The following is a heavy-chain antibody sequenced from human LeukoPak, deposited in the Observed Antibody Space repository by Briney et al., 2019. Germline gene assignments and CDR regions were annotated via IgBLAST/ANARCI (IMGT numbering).Heavy chain of an antibody. D-gene: IGHD1-26*01. CDR2: INTNTGNP. CDR3: ARQSGHSGSSDIGY. J-gene: IGHJ4*02. V-gene: IGHV7-4-1*02. Sequence: GASVKVSCRASGYTFTSYAMNWVRQAPGQGLEWMGWINTNTGNPTYAQGFTGRFVFSLDTSVSTAYLQISSLKAEDTAVYYCARQSGHSGSSDIGYWGQGTLVTVSS. CDR1: GYTFTSYA.